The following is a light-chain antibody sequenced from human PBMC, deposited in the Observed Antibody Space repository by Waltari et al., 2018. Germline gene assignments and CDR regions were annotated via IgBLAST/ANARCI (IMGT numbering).Light chain of an antibody. CDR1: QGISSY. J-gene: IGKJ4*01. CDR2: AAS. CDR3: QQYYSYPPLT. Sequence: AIRMTQSPSSFSASPGDRVPIPCRASQGISSYLAWYQQKPGKAPKLLIYAASTLQSGVPSRFSGSGSGTDFTLTISCLQSEDFATYYCQQYYSYPPLTFGGGTKVEIK. V-gene: IGKV1-8*01.